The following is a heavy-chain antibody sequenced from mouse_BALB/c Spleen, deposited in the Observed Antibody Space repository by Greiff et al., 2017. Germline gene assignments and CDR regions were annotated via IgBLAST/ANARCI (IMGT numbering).Heavy chain of an antibody. CDR2: ISYSGST. J-gene: IGHJ4*01. Sequence: EVKLMESRPGLVKPSQSLSLTCTVTGYSITSDYAWNWIRQFPGNKLEWMGYISYSGSTSYNPSLKSRISITRDTSKNQFFLQLNSVTTEDTATYYCARGGLPGVAMDYWGQGTSVTVSS. D-gene: IGHD3-1*01. V-gene: IGHV3-2*02. CDR1: GYSITSDYA. CDR3: ARGGLPGVAMDY.